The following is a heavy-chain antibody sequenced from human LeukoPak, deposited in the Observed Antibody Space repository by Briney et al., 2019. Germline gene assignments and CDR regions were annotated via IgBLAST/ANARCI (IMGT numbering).Heavy chain of an antibody. V-gene: IGHV3-66*01. CDR3: ARSGSCSGGSCYRGWFDP. CDR1: GFTVSSNY. D-gene: IGHD2-15*01. Sequence: GGSLRLSCAASGFTVSSNYMSWVRQAPEKGLEWVSVIYSGGSTYYADSVKGRFTISRDNSKNTLYLQMNSLRAEDTAVYYCARSGSCSGGSCYRGWFDPWGQGTLVTVSS. CDR2: IYSGGST. J-gene: IGHJ5*02.